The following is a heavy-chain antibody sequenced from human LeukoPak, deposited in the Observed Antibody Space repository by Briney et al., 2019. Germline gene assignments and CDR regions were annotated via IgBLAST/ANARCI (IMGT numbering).Heavy chain of an antibody. Sequence: PSEPLSLTCTVAGGSISSYHWSWIRPPPGKGLEWIAYISDIGSINYNPSLKSRVTISLDTSKNQFSLKLSSVTAADTAVYYCAGHHPRNTVDFWGQGTLVTVSS. CDR3: AGHHPRNTVDF. J-gene: IGHJ4*02. CDR2: ISDIGSI. D-gene: IGHD2/OR15-2a*01. CDR1: GGSISSYH. V-gene: IGHV4-59*08.